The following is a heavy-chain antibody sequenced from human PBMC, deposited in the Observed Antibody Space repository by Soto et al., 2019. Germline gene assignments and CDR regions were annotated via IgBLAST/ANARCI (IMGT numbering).Heavy chain of an antibody. D-gene: IGHD2-2*01. V-gene: IGHV3-33*01. CDR2: IWYDGSNK. J-gene: IGHJ6*02. CDR3: AREEVVVVPAARHYYGMDV. CDR1: GFTFSSYG. Sequence: QTGGSLRLSCAASGFTFSSYGMHWVRQAPGKGLEWVAVIWYDGSNKYYADSVKGRFTISRDNSKNTLYLQMNSLRAEDTAVYYCAREEVVVVPAARHYYGMDVWGQGTTVTVSS.